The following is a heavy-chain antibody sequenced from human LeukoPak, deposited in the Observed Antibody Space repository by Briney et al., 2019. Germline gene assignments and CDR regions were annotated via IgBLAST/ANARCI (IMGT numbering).Heavy chain of an antibody. V-gene: IGHV4-39*01. J-gene: IGHJ4*02. Sequence: SETLSLTCNVSGVSISSSIYYWGWIRQPPGKGLEWIGSIYYSGSTYYNPSLRSRVTISVDTSKNQFSLNLSSVTATDTAVYFCVRRGSGWQLDCWGQGTLVTVSS. CDR3: VRRGSGWQLDC. CDR2: IYYSGST. D-gene: IGHD6-19*01. CDR1: GVSISSSIYY.